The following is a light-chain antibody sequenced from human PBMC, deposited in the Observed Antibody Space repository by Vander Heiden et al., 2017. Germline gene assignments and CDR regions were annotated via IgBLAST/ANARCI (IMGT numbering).Light chain of an antibody. J-gene: IGKJ2*01. Sequence: IQVTQSPSFLSASVGDRVTIACRATQNIRTYLNWYQQEPGKAPKLLIYSASSSSTWVPSRFSGSGSGTDFSLTIDGLRPEDCATYFCQQSYSTPYTFGQGTNLEI. CDR3: QQSYSTPYT. V-gene: IGKV1-39*01. CDR1: QNIRTY. CDR2: SAS.